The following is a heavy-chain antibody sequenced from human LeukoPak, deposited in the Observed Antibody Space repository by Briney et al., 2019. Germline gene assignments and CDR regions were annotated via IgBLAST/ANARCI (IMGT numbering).Heavy chain of an antibody. D-gene: IGHD5-12*01. CDR3: ARKRAEYSGYLGAFDI. Sequence: ASVKVSCKASGYTFTGYYMHWVRQAPGQGLEWMGWINPNSGGTNYAQKFQGRVTMTGDTSISTAYMELSRLRSEDTAVYYCARKRAEYSGYLGAFDIWGQGTMVTVSS. V-gene: IGHV1-2*02. CDR1: GYTFTGYY. CDR2: INPNSGGT. J-gene: IGHJ3*02.